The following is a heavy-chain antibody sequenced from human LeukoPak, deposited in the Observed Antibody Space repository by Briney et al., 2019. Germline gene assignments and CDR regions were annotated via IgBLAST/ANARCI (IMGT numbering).Heavy chain of an antibody. D-gene: IGHD3-3*01. J-gene: IGHJ4*02. CDR3: ARGRFLEWLRPFDY. CDR1: GGSFSGYY. CDR2: INHSGST. V-gene: IGHV4-34*01. Sequence: SETLSLTCAVYGGSFSGYYWSWIRQPPGKGPEWIGEINHSGSTNYSPSLKSRVTISVDTSKNQFSLKLSSVTAADTAVYYCARGRFLEWLRPFDYWGQGTLVTVSS.